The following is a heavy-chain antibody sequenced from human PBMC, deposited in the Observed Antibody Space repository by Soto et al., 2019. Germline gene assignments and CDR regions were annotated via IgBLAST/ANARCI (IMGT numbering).Heavy chain of an antibody. CDR3: ARGRVEDSSGWATYVDY. CDR1: GFTFSGYS. V-gene: IGHV3-64*01. Sequence: EVQLVESEGCLVQPGGSLIVACAASGFTFSGYSMSWVRQAPGKGLEYVSAINTNGVNTFYAKSVKGRFTISRDNSKNTMYLQMGSLRAEDMAVYYCARGRVEDSSGWATYVDYWGQGTLVTVSS. J-gene: IGHJ4*02. CDR2: INTNGVNT. D-gene: IGHD6-19*01.